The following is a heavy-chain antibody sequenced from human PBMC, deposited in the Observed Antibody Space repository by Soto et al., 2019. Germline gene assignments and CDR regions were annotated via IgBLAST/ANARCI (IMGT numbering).Heavy chain of an antibody. CDR1: GFTFSSYS. Sequence: EVQLVESGGGLVKPGGSLRLSCAASGFTFSSYSMNWVRQAPGKGLEWVSSISSSSSYIFYADSVKGRFTISRDDANNSLYLQMNSLRAEDTAVYYCAREQWRTQDGSGITYWGQGTLVTVSS. CDR3: AREQWRTQDGSGITY. CDR2: ISSSSSYI. J-gene: IGHJ4*02. V-gene: IGHV3-21*01. D-gene: IGHD3-10*01.